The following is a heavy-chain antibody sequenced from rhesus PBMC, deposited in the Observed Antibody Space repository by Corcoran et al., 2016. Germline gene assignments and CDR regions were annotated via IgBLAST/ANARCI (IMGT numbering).Heavy chain of an antibody. J-gene: IGHJ4*01. D-gene: IGHD4-23*01. Sequence: EVQLVETGGGLVQPGGSLKLSCAASGFTFSSYAMSWVRQAPGKGLEWVSVIDGVGSSPSSTDSVKGRFTISRDNSKNTLSLQMNSLRAEDTAVYYCAKGQYNNFESYFDYWGQGVLVTVSS. V-gene: IGHV3S5*01. CDR2: IDGVGSSP. CDR3: AKGQYNNFESYFDY. CDR1: GFTFSSYA.